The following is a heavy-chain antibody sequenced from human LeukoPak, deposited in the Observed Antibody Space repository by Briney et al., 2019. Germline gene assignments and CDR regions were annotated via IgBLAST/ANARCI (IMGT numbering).Heavy chain of an antibody. CDR3: ARDPGYSSGWFDY. V-gene: IGHV1-69*06. D-gene: IGHD6-19*01. J-gene: IGHJ4*02. CDR1: GGTFSSYA. CDR2: IIPIFGTA. Sequence: SVKVSCKASGGTFSSYAISWVRQAPGQGLEWMGGIIPIFGTANYAQKFQGRVTITADKSTSTAYMELSSLRSEDTAVYYCARDPGYSSGWFDYWGQGTLVTVSS.